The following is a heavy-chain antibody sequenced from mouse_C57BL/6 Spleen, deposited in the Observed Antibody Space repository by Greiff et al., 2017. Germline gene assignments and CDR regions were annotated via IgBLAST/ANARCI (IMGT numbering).Heavy chain of an antibody. D-gene: IGHD2-4*01. V-gene: IGHV1-72*01. CDR1: GYTFTSYW. CDR2: IDPNSGGT. Sequence: QVQLKQPGAELVKPGASVKLSCKASGYTFTSYWMHWVKQRPGRGLEWIGRIDPNSGGTKYNEKFKSKATLTVDKPSSTAYMQLSSLTSEDSAVYYCARLGYDYFYAMDYWGQGTSVTVSS. CDR3: ARLGYDYFYAMDY. J-gene: IGHJ4*01.